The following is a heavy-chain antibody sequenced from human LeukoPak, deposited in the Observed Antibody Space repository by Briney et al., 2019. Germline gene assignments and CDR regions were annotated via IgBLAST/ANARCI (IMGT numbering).Heavy chain of an antibody. V-gene: IGHV4-39*01. CDR2: IYYSGST. CDR3: ARLSTHYYDSNLY. CDR1: GGSISSYY. D-gene: IGHD3-22*01. J-gene: IGHJ4*02. Sequence: SETLSLTCTVSGGSISSYYWGWIRQPPGKGLEWIGSIYYSGSTYYNPSLKSRVTISVDTSKNQFSLKLSSVTAADTAVYYCARLSTHYYDSNLYWGQGTLVTVSS.